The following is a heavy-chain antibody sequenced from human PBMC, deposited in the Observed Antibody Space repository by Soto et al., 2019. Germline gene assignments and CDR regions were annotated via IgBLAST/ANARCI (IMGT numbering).Heavy chain of an antibody. V-gene: IGHV1-69*13. J-gene: IGHJ6*02. Sequence: ASVKVSCKASGGTFSSYAISWVRQAPGQGLEWMGGIIPIFGTANYAQKFQGRVTITADESTSTAYMELSSLRSEDTAVYYCARVTAMVTYGMDVWGQGTTVTGS. D-gene: IGHD5-18*01. CDR1: GGTFSSYA. CDR2: IIPIFGTA. CDR3: ARVTAMVTYGMDV.